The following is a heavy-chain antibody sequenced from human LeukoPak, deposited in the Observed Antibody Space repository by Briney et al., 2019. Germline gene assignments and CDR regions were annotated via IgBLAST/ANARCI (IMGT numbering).Heavy chain of an antibody. CDR2: IRSKANSYAT. V-gene: IGHV3-73*01. CDR3: TRHSPSYYYDSSGYYRIAEYFQH. D-gene: IGHD3-22*01. Sequence: PGGSLKLSCAASGFTFSGSAMHWVRQASGKGLEWVVRIRSKANSYATAYAASVKGRFTISRDDSKNTAYLQMNSLKTEDTAVYYCTRHSPSYYYDSSGYYRIAEYFQHWGQGTLVTASS. J-gene: IGHJ1*01. CDR1: GFTFSGSA.